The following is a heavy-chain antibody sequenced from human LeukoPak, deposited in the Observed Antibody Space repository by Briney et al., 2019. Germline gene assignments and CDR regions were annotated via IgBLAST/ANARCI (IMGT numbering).Heavy chain of an antibody. D-gene: IGHD4-17*01. Sequence: ASVKVSCKASGYTFTGYYMHWVRQAPGQGLEWMGWINPNSGGTNYAQKFQGRVTMTRDTSISTAYMELTSLTSDDTAVYYCARVPSLRSGPYYYYYMDVWGKGTTVTISS. CDR3: ARVPSLRSGPYYYYYMDV. J-gene: IGHJ6*03. CDR1: GYTFTGYY. V-gene: IGHV1-2*02. CDR2: INPNSGGT.